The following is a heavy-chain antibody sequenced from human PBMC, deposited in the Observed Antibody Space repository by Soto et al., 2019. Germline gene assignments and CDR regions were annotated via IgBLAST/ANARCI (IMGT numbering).Heavy chain of an antibody. J-gene: IGHJ4*02. CDR3: ARGVAY. V-gene: IGHV4-31*03. Sequence: QVQLQESGPGLVKPSQTLSLTCSVSGGSISTEGYYWSWIRQHPGKGLEWIGYISYSGNTYYNPSLKSRFFISVDTSKNQFSLELNLLTAADTAVYYCARGVAYWGQGTLVTVSS. CDR2: ISYSGNT. CDR1: GGSISTEGYY.